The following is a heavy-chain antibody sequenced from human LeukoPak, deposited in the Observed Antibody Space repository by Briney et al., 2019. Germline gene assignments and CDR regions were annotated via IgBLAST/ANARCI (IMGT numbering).Heavy chain of an antibody. D-gene: IGHD1-26*01. J-gene: IGHJ4*02. Sequence: GGSLRLSCAASGFTFSTYWMHWVRQAPGKGLEWVSRISSDGSNTNYADSVKGRFTISRDNAKNTLYLQMNSLRAEDTAVYYCARERGSLLFDYWGQGTLVTVSS. V-gene: IGHV3-74*01. CDR2: ISSDGSNT. CDR3: ARERGSLLFDY. CDR1: GFTFSTYW.